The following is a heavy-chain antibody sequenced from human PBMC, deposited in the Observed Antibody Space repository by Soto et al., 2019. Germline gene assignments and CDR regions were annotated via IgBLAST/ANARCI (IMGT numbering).Heavy chain of an antibody. Sequence: QVPLVQSGAEVKNPGSSVKVSCKASGGTFSTFSISWVRQAPGQGLEWLGRIIPFLGVTTYAQKFKGRVAISADTSTTTAYMELTNLRSDDTAVYFSASGSAPDVDYWGQGTRVTVSS. D-gene: IGHD3-10*01. CDR2: IIPFLGVT. CDR1: GGTFSTFS. V-gene: IGHV1-69*02. CDR3: ASGSAPDVDY. J-gene: IGHJ4*02.